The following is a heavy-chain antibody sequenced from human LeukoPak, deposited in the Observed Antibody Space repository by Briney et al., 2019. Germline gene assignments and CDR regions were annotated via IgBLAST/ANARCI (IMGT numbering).Heavy chain of an antibody. D-gene: IGHD3-22*01. J-gene: IGHJ4*02. CDR1: GYIFGHNG. Sequence: GASVKVSCKTSGYIFGHNGIGWVRQAPGQGPEWMGWISAYNGDTNYAQNFQGRVTMTRDTSTSTVYMELRSLRSDDTAVYYCGRENYYDGSGSPPASAPIDHWGQGTLVTVSS. V-gene: IGHV1-18*01. CDR2: ISAYNGDT. CDR3: GRENYYDGSGSPPASAPIDH.